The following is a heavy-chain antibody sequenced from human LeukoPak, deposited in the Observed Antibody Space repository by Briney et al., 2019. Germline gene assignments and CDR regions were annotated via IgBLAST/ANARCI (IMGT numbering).Heavy chain of an antibody. CDR3: ARRVGSSGWYVSDY. J-gene: IGHJ4*02. CDR1: INTLSNNG. CDR2: IIPIFGTA. V-gene: IGHV1-69*13. Sequence: GASVKVSCNASINTLSNNGITWVRQGPGQGLEWMGRIIPIFGTANYAQKLQGRVTITADESTSTAYMELSSLRSEDTAVYYCARRVGSSGWYVSDYWGQGTLVTVSS. D-gene: IGHD6-19*01.